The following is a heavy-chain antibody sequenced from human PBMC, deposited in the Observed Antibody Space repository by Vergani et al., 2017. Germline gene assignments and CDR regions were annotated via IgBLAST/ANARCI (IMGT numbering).Heavy chain of an antibody. CDR1: GGSISSYY. CDR3: AREEGGVAREGYYYYMDV. Sequence: QVQLQESGPGLVKSSETLSLTCTVSGGSISSYYWSWIRQPPGKGLEWIGYIYYSGSTNYNPSLKSRVTISVDTSKNQFSLKLSSVTAADTAVYYCAREEGGVAREGYYYYMDVWGKGTTVTVSS. D-gene: IGHD3-16*01. J-gene: IGHJ6*03. CDR2: IYYSGST. V-gene: IGHV4-59*01.